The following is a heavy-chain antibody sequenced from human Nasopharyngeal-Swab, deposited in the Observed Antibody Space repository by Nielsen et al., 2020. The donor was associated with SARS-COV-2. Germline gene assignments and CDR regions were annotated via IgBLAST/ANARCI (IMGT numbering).Heavy chain of an antibody. CDR1: GFTFSSYG. CDR2: ISYDGSNK. J-gene: IGHJ4*02. D-gene: IGHD2-21*02. CDR3: ARRATAVDY. V-gene: IGHV3-30*03. Sequence: GESLKISCAASGFTFSSYGMHWVRQAPGKGLEWVAVISYDGSNKYYADSVKGRFTISRDNAKNTLYLQMNSLRAEDTAVYYCARRATAVDYWGQGTLVTVSS.